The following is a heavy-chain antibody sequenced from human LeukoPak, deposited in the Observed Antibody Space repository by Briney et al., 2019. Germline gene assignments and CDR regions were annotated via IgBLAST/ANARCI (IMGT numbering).Heavy chain of an antibody. CDR3: AKGINRYNFYYGMDV. V-gene: IGHV3-23*01. CDR2: ISGSGGST. J-gene: IGHJ6*02. Sequence: PGGSLRLFCAASGFTFSSYAMSWVRQAPGKGLEWVSGISGSGGSTYYADSVKGWFTISRDNSKNTLYLQMNRLRAEDTAEYYCAKGINRYNFYYGMDVWGQGTTVTVSS. CDR1: GFTFSSYA. D-gene: IGHD1-1*01.